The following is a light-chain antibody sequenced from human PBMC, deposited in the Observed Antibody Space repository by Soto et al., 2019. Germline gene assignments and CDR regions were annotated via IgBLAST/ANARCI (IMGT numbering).Light chain of an antibody. V-gene: IGLV2-23*02. Sequence: QSVLTQPASVSGSPGQSITISCSGTSSDVGAYNLVSWYQQFPGKAPKLMIFEVSQRPSGVSSRFSGSKSGSTASLTISGLQAEDEADYYCCSFAGGRNVFGTGTKVNVL. CDR2: EVS. CDR3: CSFAGGRNV. J-gene: IGLJ1*01. CDR1: SSDVGAYNL.